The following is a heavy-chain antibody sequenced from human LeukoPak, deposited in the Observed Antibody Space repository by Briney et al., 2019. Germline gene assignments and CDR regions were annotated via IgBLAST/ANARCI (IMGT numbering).Heavy chain of an antibody. J-gene: IGHJ4*02. CDR3: AKARVAVADPYYFDY. CDR2: ISYDGSNK. Sequence: GGSLRLSCAASGFTFSSYGMHWVRQAPGKGLEWVAVISYDGSNKYYADSVKGRFTISRDNSKNTLYLQMNSLRAEDTAVYYCAKARVAVADPYYFDYWGQGTLVTVSS. CDR1: GFTFSSYG. V-gene: IGHV3-30*18. D-gene: IGHD6-19*01.